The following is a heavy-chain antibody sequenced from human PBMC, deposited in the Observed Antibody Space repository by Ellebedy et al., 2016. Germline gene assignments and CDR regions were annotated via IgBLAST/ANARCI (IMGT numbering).Heavy chain of an antibody. J-gene: IGHJ4*02. CDR1: GYSFTSYW. CDR2: IDPSDSYT. V-gene: IGHV5-10-1*01. Sequence: GESLKISXKGSGYSFTSYWISWVRQMPGKGLEWMGRIDPSDSYTNYSPSFQGHVTISADKSISTAYLQWSSLKASDTAMYYCARHAPEYYYDSSGSDYWGQGTLVTVSS. D-gene: IGHD3-22*01. CDR3: ARHAPEYYYDSSGSDY.